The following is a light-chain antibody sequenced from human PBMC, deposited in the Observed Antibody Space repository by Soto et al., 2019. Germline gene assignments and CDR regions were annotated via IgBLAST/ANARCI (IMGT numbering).Light chain of an antibody. CDR1: QSVSSF. V-gene: IGKV3-11*01. CDR2: DAS. Sequence: EILLTQSPATLSLSPGERATLSCKASQSVSSFLAWYQQSPGQALRLLIYDASNRATGIPARFSGSGSGTDFTLTISSLEPEDFAVYYCQQRSNWPLLTFGGGTKVEIK. J-gene: IGKJ4*01. CDR3: QQRSNWPLLT.